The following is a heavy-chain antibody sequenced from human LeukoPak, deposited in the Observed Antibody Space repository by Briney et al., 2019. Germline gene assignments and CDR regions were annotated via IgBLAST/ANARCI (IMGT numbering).Heavy chain of an antibody. Sequence: SVKVSYKASGGTFSSYAISWVRQAPGQGPEWMGGIIPIFGTANYAQKFQGRVTITADESTSTAYMELSSLRSEDTAVYYCARDNGRFGELLSAFDYWGQGTLVTVSS. CDR1: GGTFSSYA. CDR3: ARDNGRFGELLSAFDY. D-gene: IGHD3-10*01. CDR2: IIPIFGTA. V-gene: IGHV1-69*01. J-gene: IGHJ4*02.